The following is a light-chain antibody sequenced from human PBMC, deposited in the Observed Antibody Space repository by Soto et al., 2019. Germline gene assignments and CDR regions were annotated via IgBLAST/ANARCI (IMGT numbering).Light chain of an antibody. CDR3: QQRSNWPPIT. CDR1: QSVKTF. V-gene: IGKV3-11*01. Sequence: ELVLTPSPSRVCLSXGESATLTXXXSQSVKTFLAWYQQRPGQAPRLLIHDASHRAAGIPARFSGSGFGTDFTLTISSLEPEDAAVYYCQQRSNWPPITFGQGTRLEIK. CDR2: DAS. J-gene: IGKJ5*01.